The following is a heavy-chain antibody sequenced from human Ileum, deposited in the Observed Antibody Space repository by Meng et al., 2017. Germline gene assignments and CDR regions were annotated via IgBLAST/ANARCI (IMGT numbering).Heavy chain of an antibody. Sequence: GESLKISCAASGFPFSSYWMHWVRQAPGKGLEWLARIHPDGMRTNYADSVKGRFPISRDNDKHTLNLQMNSLRAEDTAVYFCVRAQFDYWCDYSTYLDYWGQGTRVTVSS. CDR3: VRAQFDYWCDYSTYLDY. J-gene: IGHJ4*02. CDR1: GFPFSSYW. D-gene: IGHD3-3*01. CDR2: IHPDGMRT. V-gene: IGHV3-74*01.